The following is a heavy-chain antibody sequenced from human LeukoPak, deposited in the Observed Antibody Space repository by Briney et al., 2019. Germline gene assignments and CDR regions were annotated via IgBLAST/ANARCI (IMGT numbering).Heavy chain of an antibody. CDR1: GFTFSSYE. Sequence: GSLRLSCAASGFTFSSYEMNWVRQAPGKGLEWVSYISSSGSTIYYADPVKGRFTISRDNAKNSLYLQMNSLRAEDTAVYYCAELGITMIGGVWGKGTTVTISS. D-gene: IGHD3-10*02. J-gene: IGHJ6*04. CDR2: ISSSGSTI. V-gene: IGHV3-48*03. CDR3: AELGITMIGGV.